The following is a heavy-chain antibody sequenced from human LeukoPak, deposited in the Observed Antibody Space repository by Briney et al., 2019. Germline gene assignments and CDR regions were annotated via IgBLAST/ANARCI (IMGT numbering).Heavy chain of an antibody. CDR1: GFTFSDYS. CDR3: ARGGYNGYNNY. J-gene: IGHJ4*02. V-gene: IGHV3-11*04. CDR2: ISSSGSTI. D-gene: IGHD5-12*01. Sequence: GGSLRLSCAASGFTFSDYSMSWIRQAPGKGLEWVSSISSSGSTIYYADSVRGRFTVSRDNAKNSLYLQMNSLRAEDTAVYYCARGGYNGYNNYWGQGTLATVSS.